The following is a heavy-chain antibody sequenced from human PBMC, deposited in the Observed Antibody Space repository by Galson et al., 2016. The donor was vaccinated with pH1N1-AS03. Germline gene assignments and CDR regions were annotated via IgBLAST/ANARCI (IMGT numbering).Heavy chain of an antibody. CDR1: GFSLTDYY. Sequence: SLRLSCAASGFSLTDYYINWIRQAPGKGLEWVAHISSGGEAIFYADSVKGRFTTPRDNAKSSVYLQIHSLRADDTAVYYCATTDGYNSYFDYWGQGTLVTVSP. CDR3: ATTDGYNSYFDY. V-gene: IGHV3-11*01. D-gene: IGHD5-24*01. CDR2: ISSGGEAI. J-gene: IGHJ4*02.